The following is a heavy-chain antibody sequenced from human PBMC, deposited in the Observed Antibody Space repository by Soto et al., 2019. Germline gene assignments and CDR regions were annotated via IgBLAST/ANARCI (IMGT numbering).Heavy chain of an antibody. CDR1: GYSISSGYY. V-gene: IGHV4-38-2*01. J-gene: IGHJ4*02. CDR2: IYHSGST. Sequence: SETLSLTCAVCGYSISSGYYWVWIRQPPGKGLEWIGSIYHSGSTYYNPSLKSRVTISVDTSKNQFSLKLSSVTAADTAVYYCAGHRGLGWYYYGGQGTLNTAS. CDR3: AGHRGLGWYYY. D-gene: IGHD6-19*01.